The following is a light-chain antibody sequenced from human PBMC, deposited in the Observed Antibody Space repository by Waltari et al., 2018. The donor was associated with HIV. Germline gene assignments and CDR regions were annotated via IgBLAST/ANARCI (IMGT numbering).Light chain of an antibody. CDR2: KAS. J-gene: IGKJ1*01. CDR1: QSIRSW. CDR3: QQYNSYWT. Sequence: DIQMTQSPSTLSPSVGDRVTITCRASQSIRSWLAWYQQKPGKAPKLLIYKASSLESGVPSRFSGSESGTEFTLTISSLQPDDFATYYCQQYNSYWTFGQGTKVEIK. V-gene: IGKV1-5*03.